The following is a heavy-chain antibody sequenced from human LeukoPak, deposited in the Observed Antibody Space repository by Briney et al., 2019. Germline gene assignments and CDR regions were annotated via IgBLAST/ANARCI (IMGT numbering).Heavy chain of an antibody. Sequence: ASVKVSCKASGYTFTSYYMHWVRQAPGQGLEWTGIINPSGGSTSYAQKFQGRVTMTRDTSTSTVYMELSSLRSEDTAVYYCAREYSGYGGDYWGQGTLVTVSS. CDR2: INPSGGST. V-gene: IGHV1-46*03. CDR3: AREYSGYGGDY. D-gene: IGHD5-12*01. CDR1: GYTFTSYY. J-gene: IGHJ4*02.